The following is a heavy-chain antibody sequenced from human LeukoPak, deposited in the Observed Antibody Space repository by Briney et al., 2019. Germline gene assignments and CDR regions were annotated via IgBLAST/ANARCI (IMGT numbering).Heavy chain of an antibody. J-gene: IGHJ3*02. Sequence: SETLSLTCTVSGGSISSHYWSWIRQPAGKGLEWIGRIYTSGSTNYNPSLKSRVTMSVDTSKNQFSLKLSSVTAADTAVYYCARDRAYIVVLPGGLDPFDIWGQGTMVTVSS. D-gene: IGHD2-2*01. V-gene: IGHV4-4*07. CDR1: GGSISSHY. CDR3: ARDRAYIVVLPGGLDPFDI. CDR2: IYTSGST.